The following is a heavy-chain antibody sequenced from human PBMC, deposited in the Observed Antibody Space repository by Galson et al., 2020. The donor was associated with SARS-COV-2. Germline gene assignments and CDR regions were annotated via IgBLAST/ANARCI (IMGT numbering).Heavy chain of an antibody. CDR3: AGGEGYFDWLPLGVNWFDH. D-gene: IGHD3-9*01. CDR2: INHSGST. V-gene: IGHV4-34*01. Sequence: SQTLSLTCAVYGGSFSGYYWSWIRQPPGKGLEWIGEINHSGSTNYNPSLKSRVTISVDTSKNQFSLKLSSVTAADTAVYYCAGGEGYFDWLPLGVNWFDHWGQGTLVTVSS. J-gene: IGHJ5*02. CDR1: GGSFSGYY.